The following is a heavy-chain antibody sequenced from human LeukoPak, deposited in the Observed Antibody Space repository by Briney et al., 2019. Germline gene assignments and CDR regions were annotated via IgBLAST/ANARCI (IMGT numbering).Heavy chain of an antibody. D-gene: IGHD6-13*01. Sequence: GGSLRLSCAASGFTFSSYGMHWVRQAPGKGLEWVAVISYDGSNKYYADSVKGRFTISRDNSKNTLYLQMNSLRAEDTAVYYCAKCPQRYSSSWSDYWGQGTLVTVSS. CDR3: AKCPQRYSSSWSDY. CDR2: ISYDGSNK. J-gene: IGHJ4*02. CDR1: GFTFSSYG. V-gene: IGHV3-30*18.